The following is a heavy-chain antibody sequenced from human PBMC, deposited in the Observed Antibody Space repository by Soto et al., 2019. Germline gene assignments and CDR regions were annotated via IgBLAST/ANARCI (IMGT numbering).Heavy chain of an antibody. D-gene: IGHD5-18*01. V-gene: IGHV1-2*06. Sequence: QVHLVQSGAEVRKPGASVKVSCMASGYTFTNNYIHWVRQAPGQGLESMGRINPDNADTNFAQTFQERVTMSRETTINTAYMEVSRLRCDVTAMYDGTGEWGYSNSRYYFDYWGQGVLVTVSS. CDR1: GYTFTNNY. J-gene: IGHJ4*02. CDR3: TGEWGYSNSRYYFDY. CDR2: INPDNADT.